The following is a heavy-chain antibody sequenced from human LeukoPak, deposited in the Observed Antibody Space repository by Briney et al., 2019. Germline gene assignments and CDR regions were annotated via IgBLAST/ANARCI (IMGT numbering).Heavy chain of an antibody. CDR2: ISGSDGNT. CDR1: GFTFSKYA. D-gene: IGHD4-17*01. V-gene: IGHV3-23*01. CDR3: ARDSSVPYGITD. J-gene: IGHJ4*02. Sequence: GGSLRLSCAASGFTFSKYAMSWVRQAPGKGLEWVSAISGSDGNTFFADSVRGRFTISRDNSKNTLSLQMNNLRAEDTALYYCARDSSVPYGITDWGQGTLVTVS.